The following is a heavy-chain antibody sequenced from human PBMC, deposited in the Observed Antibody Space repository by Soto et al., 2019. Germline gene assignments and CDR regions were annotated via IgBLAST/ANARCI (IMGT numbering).Heavy chain of an antibody. V-gene: IGHV3-23*01. CDR1: RFTFNNFA. CDR3: ARSLSAYCSSTSCSELFGAFDV. CDR2: ISPSGSTT. Sequence: EVQLLESGGGLVQPGGSLRLSCAASRFTFNNFAMSWVRQAPGKGLEWVSGISPSGSTTYYADSVKGRFTISRDNSKNTLRLQLNSLRAEDTALYYCARSLSAYCSSTSCSELFGAFDVWGQGTMVTVSS. D-gene: IGHD2-2*01. J-gene: IGHJ3*01.